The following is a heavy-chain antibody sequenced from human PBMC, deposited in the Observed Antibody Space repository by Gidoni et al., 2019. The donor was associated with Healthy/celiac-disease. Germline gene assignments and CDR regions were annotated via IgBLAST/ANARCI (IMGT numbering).Heavy chain of an antibody. Sequence: QVQLVQSGAEVKKPGSSVKVSCKASGGTFSSYAISWVRQAPGQGLEWMGGIIPIFGTANYAQKCQGRVTITADKSTSTAYMELSSLRSEDTAVYYWARGGITIFGVVIIPYYMDVWGKGTTVTVSS. J-gene: IGHJ6*03. CDR2: IIPIFGTA. CDR3: ARGGITIFGVVIIPYYMDV. V-gene: IGHV1-69*06. CDR1: GGTFSSYA. D-gene: IGHD3-3*01.